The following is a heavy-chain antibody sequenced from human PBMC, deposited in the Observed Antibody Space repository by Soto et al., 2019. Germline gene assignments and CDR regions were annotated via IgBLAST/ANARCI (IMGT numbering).Heavy chain of an antibody. CDR1: GFTFRSYA. CDR2: ISYDGSNK. V-gene: IGHV3-30-3*01. D-gene: IGHD6-13*01. CDR3: ARDVSGIAAAGTAHDY. Sequence: PGGSMRLSCAASGFTFRSYAMHWVRQAPGKGLEWVAVISYDGSNKYYADSVKGRFTISRDNSKNTLYLQMNSLRAEDTAVYYCARDVSGIAAAGTAHDYWGQGTLVTVSS. J-gene: IGHJ4*02.